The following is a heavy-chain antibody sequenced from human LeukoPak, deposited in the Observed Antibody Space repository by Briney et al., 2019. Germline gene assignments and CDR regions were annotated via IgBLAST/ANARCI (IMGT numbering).Heavy chain of an antibody. D-gene: IGHD3-10*01. Sequence: GGSLRLSCAASGFTFSGYGMHWVRQAPGKGLEWVAFIRYDGSNNYYTDSVKGRFTISRDNSKNTLYLQMNSLRVEDTAVYYCARDRVSGSGSIDYWGQGTLVTVSS. CDR2: IRYDGSNN. CDR3: ARDRVSGSGSIDY. V-gene: IGHV3-30*02. CDR1: GFTFSGYG. J-gene: IGHJ4*02.